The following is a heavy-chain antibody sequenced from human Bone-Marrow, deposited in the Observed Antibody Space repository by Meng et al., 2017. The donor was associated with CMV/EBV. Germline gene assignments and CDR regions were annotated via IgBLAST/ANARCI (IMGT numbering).Heavy chain of an antibody. CDR1: GFTFSSYA. D-gene: IGHD1-1*01. CDR3: ARGLEDAGYYIPY. V-gene: IGHV3-30-3*01. J-gene: IGHJ4*02. Sequence: GESLKISCAASGFTFSSYAIHWVRQAPGKGLEWVAILSYDGSNKYYADSVKGRFTISRDNSKNTLYLQMNSLRAEDTAVYYCARGLEDAGYYIPYWGQGTLVTVSS. CDR2: LSYDGSNK.